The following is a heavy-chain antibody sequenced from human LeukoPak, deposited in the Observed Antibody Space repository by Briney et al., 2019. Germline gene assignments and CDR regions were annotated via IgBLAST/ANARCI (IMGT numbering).Heavy chain of an antibody. V-gene: IGHV3-7*01. J-gene: IGHJ4*02. CDR2: INPDGSEK. CDR1: GFTFSRYW. D-gene: IGHD2-21*02. CDR3: ARDFGTIVVVTAIVD. Sequence: GGSLRLSCAVSGFTFSRYWMSWVRQAPGKGLEGVANINPDGSEKYYVDSVKGRFTISRDNAKNSLYLQMNSLRAEDTAVYYCARDFGTIVVVTAIVDWGQGTLVTVSS.